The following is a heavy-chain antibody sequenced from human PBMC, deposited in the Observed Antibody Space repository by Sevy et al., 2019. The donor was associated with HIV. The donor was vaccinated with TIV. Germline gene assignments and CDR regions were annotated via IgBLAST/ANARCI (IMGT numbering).Heavy chain of an antibody. D-gene: IGHD3-22*01. Sequence: GGSLRLSCAASGFIFSSCAMSWVRQAPGNGLEWVSTLSGSGYSTYYADSVKGRFTISRDISKNTLYLQMNSLRAEDTAVYYCAKRYDYHDSSGYNYYYDYWGQGSLVTVSS. CDR3: AKRYDYHDSSGYNYYYDY. CDR2: LSGSGYST. CDR1: GFIFSSCA. J-gene: IGHJ4*02. V-gene: IGHV3-23*01.